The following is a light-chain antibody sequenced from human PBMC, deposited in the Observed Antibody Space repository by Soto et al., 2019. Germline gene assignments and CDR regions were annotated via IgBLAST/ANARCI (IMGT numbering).Light chain of an antibody. J-gene: IGKJ1*01. CDR3: QQYNDWPPRT. CDR2: GAS. V-gene: IGKV3-15*01. CDR1: QRVNSN. Sequence: EIVMTQSPATLSVSPGERATLSCRASQRVNSNLAWYQQKPGQAPRLLIYGASTRATGIPARFSGSGSGTEFTLTISSLQSEDFAVYYCQQYNDWPPRTFGQGTKVEIK.